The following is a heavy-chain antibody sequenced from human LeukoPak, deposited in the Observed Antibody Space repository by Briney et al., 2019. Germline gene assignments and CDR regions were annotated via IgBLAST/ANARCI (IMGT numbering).Heavy chain of an antibody. Sequence: GGSLRLSCAASGVTFSDYYMNWIRQAPGKGLEWVSYISSSGSTIYYADSVKGRFTISRDNAKNSLYLQMNSLRAEDTAVYYCARDLVTGRGYYDSSGYKQRNDAFDIWGQGTMVTVSS. CDR3: ARDLVTGRGYYDSSGYKQRNDAFDI. D-gene: IGHD3-22*01. J-gene: IGHJ3*02. CDR2: ISSSGSTI. CDR1: GVTFSDYY. V-gene: IGHV3-11*01.